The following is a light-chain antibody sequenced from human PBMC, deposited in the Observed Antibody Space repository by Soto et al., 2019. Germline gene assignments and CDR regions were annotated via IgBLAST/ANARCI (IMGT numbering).Light chain of an antibody. Sequence: EIVMTQSPASLSVPPGERATLSCRASQSVSTNFAWYLQKPGQAPRLLIYGISTRATGIPDRFSGSGSGTDFTLTISRLEPEDFVVYYCQQYSTLPHTFGQGTKVDIK. CDR3: QQYSTLPHT. CDR1: QSVSTN. J-gene: IGKJ2*01. CDR2: GIS. V-gene: IGKV3D-15*02.